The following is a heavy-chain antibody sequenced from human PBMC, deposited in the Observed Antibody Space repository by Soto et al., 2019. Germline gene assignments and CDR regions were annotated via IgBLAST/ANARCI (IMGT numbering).Heavy chain of an antibody. CDR2: IKTKIEGETT. CDR3: TTGSVEGV. V-gene: IGHV3-15*07. D-gene: IGHD2-15*01. J-gene: IGHJ6*02. CDR1: GFSISSAW. Sequence: QLVESGGGLVRPGGSLRLSCSASGFSISSAWMNWLRQAPGKGLERVGRIKTKIEGETTHYAAPVNGRFTVSRDDSKNMLYLQMNSLKADDTALYYCTTGSVEGVWGQGTTVTVSS.